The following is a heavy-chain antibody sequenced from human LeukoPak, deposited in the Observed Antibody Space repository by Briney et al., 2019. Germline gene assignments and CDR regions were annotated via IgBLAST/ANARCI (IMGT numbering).Heavy chain of an antibody. V-gene: IGHV6-1*01. Sequence: SQTLSLTCAISGDSVSSNSASWNWIRQSPSRGLEWLGRTFYRSRWYNDYAFSVQGRITINPDTSNNQFSLKLSSVTAADTAVYYCARGRDTRSGLDPWGQGTLVTVSS. CDR1: GDSVSSNSAS. J-gene: IGHJ5*02. D-gene: IGHD3-3*01. CDR2: TFYRSRWYN. CDR3: ARGRDTRSGLDP.